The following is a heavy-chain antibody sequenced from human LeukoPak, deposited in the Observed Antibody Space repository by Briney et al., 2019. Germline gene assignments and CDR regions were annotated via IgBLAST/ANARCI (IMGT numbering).Heavy chain of an antibody. Sequence: SETLSLTCAVYGGSFSGYYWSWIRQPPGKGLEWIGEINHSGSTNYNPSLKSRVTISVDTSKNQFSLKLSSVTAADTAVYYCARGRGGYSNYVWSAFDIWGQGTMVTVSS. CDR1: GGSFSGYY. J-gene: IGHJ3*02. CDR2: INHSGST. D-gene: IGHD4-11*01. V-gene: IGHV4-34*01. CDR3: ARGRGGYSNYVWSAFDI.